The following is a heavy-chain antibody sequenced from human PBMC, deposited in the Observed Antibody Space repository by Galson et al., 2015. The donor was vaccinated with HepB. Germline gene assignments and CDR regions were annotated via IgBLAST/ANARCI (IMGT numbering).Heavy chain of an antibody. Sequence: SLRLSCAASGFTFSSYWMGWVRQAPGKGLEWVANIKQDGSEKYYVDSVKGRFTISRDNAKNSLYLQMNSLRAEDTAVYYCARPIVGGIIGYDAFDIWGQGTMVTVSS. CDR3: ARPIVGGIIGYDAFDI. J-gene: IGHJ3*02. D-gene: IGHD3-16*02. V-gene: IGHV3-7*03. CDR2: IKQDGSEK. CDR1: GFTFSSYW.